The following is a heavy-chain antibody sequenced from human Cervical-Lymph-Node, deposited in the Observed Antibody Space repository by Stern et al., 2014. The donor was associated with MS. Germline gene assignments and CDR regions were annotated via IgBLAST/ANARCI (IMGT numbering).Heavy chain of an antibody. J-gene: IGHJ3*02. D-gene: IGHD1-1*01. V-gene: IGHV5-51*03. CDR3: AKASWNDDAFDI. CDR2: IHPGYSGT. Sequence: VQLLESGLEVKKPPESLKISCKGSGYRFTTYWIVWVCQMPGKGLERMGIIHPGYSGTTYSPSFQGRVTISADKSIATAYLQWSSLKASDTAMYYCAKASWNDDAFDIWGQGTMVTVSS. CDR1: GYRFTTYW.